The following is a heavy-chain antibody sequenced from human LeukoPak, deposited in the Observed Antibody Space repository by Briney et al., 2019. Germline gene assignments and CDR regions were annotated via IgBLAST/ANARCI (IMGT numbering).Heavy chain of an antibody. CDR1: GGSMTSYH. V-gene: IGHV4-59*08. D-gene: IGHD6-6*01. CDR3: ARREISSSSLRY. CDR2: IYYSGST. J-gene: IGHJ4*02. Sequence: SETLSLTCTVSGGSMTSYHWNWLPQPPGKGLEWIGYIYYSGSTNYNPSLESRVTISVDTPKSPFSLKLSSVTAADTAVYYCARREISSSSLRYWGQGTLVTVSS.